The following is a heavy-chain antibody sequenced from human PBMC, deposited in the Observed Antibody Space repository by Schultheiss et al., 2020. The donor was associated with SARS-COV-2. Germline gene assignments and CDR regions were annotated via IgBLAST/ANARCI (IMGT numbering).Heavy chain of an antibody. J-gene: IGHJ6*02. CDR1: GFTFSSYA. D-gene: IGHD5-18*01. CDR3: AREGVGYSYGTGYGMDV. V-gene: IGHV4-34*09. Sequence: LRLSCAASGFTFSSYAMHWVRQPPGKGLEWIGEINHSGSTNYNPSLKSRVTISVDTSKNQFSLKLSSVTAADTAVYYCAREGVGYSYGTGYGMDVWGQGTTVTVSS. CDR2: INHSGST.